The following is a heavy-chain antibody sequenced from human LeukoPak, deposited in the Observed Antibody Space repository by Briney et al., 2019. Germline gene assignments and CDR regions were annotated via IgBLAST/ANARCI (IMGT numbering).Heavy chain of an antibody. J-gene: IGHJ5*02. CDR2: IYTSGST. CDR3: ARATYYDLLEDNANWFDP. D-gene: IGHD3-3*01. Sequence: QPSQTLSLTCTVSGGSISSGPYYWSWIRQPAGKGLEWIGRIYTSGSTNYNPSLQSRVTISVDTSKNQFSLNLSSVTAADTAVYYCARATYYDLLEDNANWFDPWGKGTLVTVSS. V-gene: IGHV4-61*02. CDR1: GGSISSGPYY.